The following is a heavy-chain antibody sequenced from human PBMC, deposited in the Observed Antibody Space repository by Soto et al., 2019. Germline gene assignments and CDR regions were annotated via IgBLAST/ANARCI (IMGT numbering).Heavy chain of an antibody. D-gene: IGHD1-26*01. CDR3: ASRPSGSGFDP. Sequence: SETLSLTCAFSGGSISSGGYSGSWIRQPPWKGLECIGYIYHSGSTYYNPSLKSRVTISVDRSKNQFSLKLSSVTAADTAVYYCASRPSGSGFDPWGQGTLVTVS. V-gene: IGHV4-30-2*01. J-gene: IGHJ5*02. CDR1: GGSISSGGYS. CDR2: IYHSGST.